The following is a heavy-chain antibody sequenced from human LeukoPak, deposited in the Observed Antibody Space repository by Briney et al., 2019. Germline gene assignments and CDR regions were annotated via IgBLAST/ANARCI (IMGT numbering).Heavy chain of an antibody. CDR2: IIPIFGIA. D-gene: IGHD3-3*01. J-gene: IGHJ4*02. CDR1: GGTFSSYT. CDR3: ARDQGYYDFWSGRRYFDY. V-gene: IGHV1-69*04. Sequence: SVKVSCKASGGTFSSYTISWVRQAPGQGLEWMGRIIPIFGIANYAQKFQGRVTITADKSTSTAYMELSSLRSEDTAVYYCARDQGYYDFWSGRRYFDYWGQGTLVTVSS.